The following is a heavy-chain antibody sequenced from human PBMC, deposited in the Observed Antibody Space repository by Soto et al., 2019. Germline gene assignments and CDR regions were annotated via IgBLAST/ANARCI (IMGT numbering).Heavy chain of an antibody. CDR3: ARLPAVTTPYYFGMDV. V-gene: IGHV5-51*01. CDR2: IYPGDSDT. CDR1: GYSFTSYW. D-gene: IGHD4-17*01. Sequence: PGESLMISCKGSGYSFTSYWIGWVRQMPGKGMEWMEIIYPGDSDTRYSPSFQGQVTISADKSIRTAYLQWSSLKASDTAMYYCARLPAVTTPYYFGMDVWGQGTTVTVSS. J-gene: IGHJ6*02.